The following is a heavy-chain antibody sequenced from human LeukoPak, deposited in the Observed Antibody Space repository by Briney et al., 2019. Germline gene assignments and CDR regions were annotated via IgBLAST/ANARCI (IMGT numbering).Heavy chain of an antibody. CDR1: GFTFDDYA. CDR3: AKGRDGSSGYYFDY. CDR2: ISWNSGSI. J-gene: IGHJ4*02. V-gene: IGHV3-9*03. D-gene: IGHD6-13*01. Sequence: GGSLRLSCAASGFTFDDYAMHWVRQAPGKGLEWVSGISWNSGSIGYADSVKGRFTISRDNAKNSLYLQMNSLRAEDMALYYCAKGRDGSSGYYFDYWGQGTLVTVSS.